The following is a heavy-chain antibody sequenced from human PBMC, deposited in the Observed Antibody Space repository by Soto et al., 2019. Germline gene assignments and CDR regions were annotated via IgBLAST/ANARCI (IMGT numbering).Heavy chain of an antibody. CDR2: IYWDGDK. CDR3: VQSRCGGDCLRHYSSHSYYGLDV. V-gene: IGHV2-5*02. Sequence: QITLKESGPTLVKPTQTLTLTCTFSGLSLSTTGVGVGWIRQPPGKAPEWLALIYWDGDKRYSPPLQGRITITEDTSKNQVVFTMTNMDPVDTATYYCVQSRCGGDCLRHYSSHSYYGLDVWGQGTTVTVSS. D-gene: IGHD2-21*02. CDR1: GLSLSTTGVG. J-gene: IGHJ6*02.